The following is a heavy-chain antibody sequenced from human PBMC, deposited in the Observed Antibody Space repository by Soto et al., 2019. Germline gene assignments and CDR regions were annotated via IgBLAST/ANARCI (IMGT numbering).Heavy chain of an antibody. Sequence: ASVKVSCKASGYTFTSYAMHWVRQAPGQRLEWMGWINAGYAQKFQGRVTMTRNTSINTAYMELSSLRSEDTAVYYCARAPSPWGQGTLVTVSS. J-gene: IGHJ5*02. CDR3: ARAPSP. CDR1: GYTFTSYA. V-gene: IGHV1-3*01. CDR2: INAG.